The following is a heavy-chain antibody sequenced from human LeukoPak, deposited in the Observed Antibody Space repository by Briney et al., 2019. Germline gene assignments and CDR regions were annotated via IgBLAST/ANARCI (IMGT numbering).Heavy chain of an antibody. J-gene: IGHJ5*02. Sequence: GASVKVSCKASGYTFTGYYIHWVRQAPGQGLEWMGWINPNSGGTNYAQKFQGRVTMTRDTSITTAYMELSRLISDDTAVYYCARELAGRFDPWGQGTLVTVSS. CDR2: INPNSGGT. CDR3: ARELAGRFDP. CDR1: GYTFTGYY. V-gene: IGHV1-2*02.